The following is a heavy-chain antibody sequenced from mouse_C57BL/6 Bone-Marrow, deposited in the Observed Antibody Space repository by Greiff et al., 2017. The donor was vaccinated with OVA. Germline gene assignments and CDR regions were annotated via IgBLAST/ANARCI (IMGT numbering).Heavy chain of an antibody. CDR2: ISSGGSYT. V-gene: IGHV5-6*01. D-gene: IGHD1-1*01. CDR3: ALYYYGSSPYWYFDV. CDR1: GFTFSSYG. Sequence: DVQLQESGGDLVKPGGSLKLSCAASGFTFSSYGMSWVRQTPDKRLEWVATISSGGSYTYYPDSVKGRFTISRDNAKNTLYLQMSSLKSEDTAMYYCALYYYGSSPYWYFDVWGTGTTVTVSS. J-gene: IGHJ1*03.